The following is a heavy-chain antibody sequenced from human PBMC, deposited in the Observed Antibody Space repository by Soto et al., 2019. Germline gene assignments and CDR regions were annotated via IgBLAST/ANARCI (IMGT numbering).Heavy chain of an antibody. J-gene: IGHJ3*02. Sequence: GGSLRLSCAASGFTFSTYGMHWVRQAPGKGLQWVAVISNDGSTDYYADSVKGRFTISRDRSTNTVYLQMNSLRVEDSGVYYCAARRDAFHIWGQGIMVTVSS. CDR3: AARRDAFHI. CDR1: GFTFSTYG. D-gene: IGHD6-6*01. CDR2: ISNDGSTD. V-gene: IGHV3-30*03.